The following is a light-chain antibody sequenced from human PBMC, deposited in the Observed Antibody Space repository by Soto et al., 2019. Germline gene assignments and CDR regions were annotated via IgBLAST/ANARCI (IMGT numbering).Light chain of an antibody. V-gene: IGKV1-5*03. CDR2: KAS. CDR3: QQYNSYPYT. CDR1: QSISGW. J-gene: IGKJ2*01. Sequence: DIQMTQSPSTLSASVGDRVTITCLASQSISGWLTWYQQKPGKAPKLLIYKASSLESGVPSRFSGSGSGTEFTLTISSLQPDDFATYYCQQYNSYPYTFGQGTKLEIK.